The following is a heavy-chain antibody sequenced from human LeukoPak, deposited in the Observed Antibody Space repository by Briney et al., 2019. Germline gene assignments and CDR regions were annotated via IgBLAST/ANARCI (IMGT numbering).Heavy chain of an antibody. CDR2: IYTSGST. J-gene: IGHJ4*02. CDR3: ARGGGYYLIDY. Sequence: SGTLSLTCTVSGGSISSGGYYWSWIRQPAGKGLEWIGRIYTSGSTNYNPSLKSRVTMSVDTSKNQFSLKLSSVTAADTAVYYCARGGGYYLIDYWGQGTLVTVSS. V-gene: IGHV4-61*02. CDR1: GGSISSGGYY. D-gene: IGHD3-22*01.